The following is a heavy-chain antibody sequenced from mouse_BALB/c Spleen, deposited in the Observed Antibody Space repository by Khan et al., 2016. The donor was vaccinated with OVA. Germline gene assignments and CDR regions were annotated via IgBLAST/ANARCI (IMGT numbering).Heavy chain of an antibody. J-gene: IGHJ3*01. CDR2: IDPFNGGT. CDR3: ARHGSTSWFAY. Sequence: VQLKQSGPELMKPGASVKISCKASGYSFTSYYLHWVKQSHGRTLEWIGYIDPFNGGTTYNQKFKGKATLTVDKSSSTAYMHLSSLTSEASAVYYCARHGSTSWFAYWGQGTLVTVSA. D-gene: IGHD1-1*01. V-gene: IGHV1S135*01. CDR1: GYSFTSYY.